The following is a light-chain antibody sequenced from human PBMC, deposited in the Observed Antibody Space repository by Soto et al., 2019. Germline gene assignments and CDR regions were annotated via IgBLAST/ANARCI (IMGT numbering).Light chain of an antibody. V-gene: IGKV2-30*01. CDR2: KAF. CDR3: RQGTHGPPVT. J-gene: IGKJ2*01. CDR1: QSIVYSDGNAY. Sequence: DVVMTQSPLSLPVTLGQPASISCRSSQSIVYSDGNAYLSWFQQRPGQSPRRLIYKAFNRDSGVPDSFSGSWSGTDFTLKISRVEAEDVVFYYCRQGTHGPPVTFGQGTKLEIK.